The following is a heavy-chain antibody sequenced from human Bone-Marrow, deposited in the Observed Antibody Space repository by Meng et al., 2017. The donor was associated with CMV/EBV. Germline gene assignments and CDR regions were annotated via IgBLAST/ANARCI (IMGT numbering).Heavy chain of an antibody. CDR1: RLTFSSYA. CDR3: ARDVKHGWRPVFDP. J-gene: IGHJ5*02. V-gene: IGHV3-30-3*01. D-gene: IGHD2-21*02. CDR2: ISHGGTNK. Sequence: GESLKISCAVSRLTFSSYAMHWVRQAPGKGLEWVASISHGGTNKYYADSVKGRFTISRDNAKNSLYLQMNSLRAEDTAVYYCARDVKHGWRPVFDPWGQGTLVSVSS.